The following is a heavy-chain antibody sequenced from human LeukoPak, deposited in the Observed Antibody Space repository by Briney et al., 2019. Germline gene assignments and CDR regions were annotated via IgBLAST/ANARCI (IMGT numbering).Heavy chain of an antibody. Sequence: PGGSLRLSCAASGFTFSSYGMSWVRQAPGKGLEWVSAISGSGGSTYYADSVKGRFTISRDNSKNTLYLQMNSLRAEDTAVYYCAKSLYDSRGSFDYWGQGTLVTVSS. V-gene: IGHV3-23*01. J-gene: IGHJ4*02. CDR2: ISGSGGST. CDR1: GFTFSSYG. D-gene: IGHD3-22*01. CDR3: AKSLYDSRGSFDY.